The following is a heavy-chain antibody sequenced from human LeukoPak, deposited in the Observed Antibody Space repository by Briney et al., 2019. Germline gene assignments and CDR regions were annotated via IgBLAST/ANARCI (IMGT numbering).Heavy chain of an antibody. CDR1: GGTFSSYA. J-gene: IGHJ3*02. V-gene: IGHV1-69*13. CDR3: ARDKSGYSYTDAFDI. D-gene: IGHD5-18*01. Sequence: SVKVSCKASGGTFSSYAISWVRQAPGQGLEWMGGIIPIFGTANYAQKFQGRVTITADESTSTAYMELSSLRSEDTAVYYCARDKSGYSYTDAFDIWGQGTMVTVSS. CDR2: IIPIFGTA.